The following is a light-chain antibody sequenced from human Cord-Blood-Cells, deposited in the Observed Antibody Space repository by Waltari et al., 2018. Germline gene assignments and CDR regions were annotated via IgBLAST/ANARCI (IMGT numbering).Light chain of an antibody. CDR1: SSDVGGYNY. CDR2: EVS. Sequence: QSALTQPASVSGSPGQSLTISCTGTSSDVGGYNYVSWYQQHPGKAPKRMIYEVSNRPSGVSNPFSGSKSGDTACLTSAGVQAEDEADYYCSSYTSSSTWVFGGGTKLTVL. V-gene: IGLV2-14*01. CDR3: SSYTSSSTWV. J-gene: IGLJ3*02.